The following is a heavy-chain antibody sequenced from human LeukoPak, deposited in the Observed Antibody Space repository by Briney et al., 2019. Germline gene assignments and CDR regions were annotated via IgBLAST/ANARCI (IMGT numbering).Heavy chain of an antibody. J-gene: IGHJ6*04. V-gene: IGHV4-34*01. CDR2: INHSGST. Sequence: SETLSLTCAVYGGSFSGYYWSWIRQPPGKGLEWIGEINHSGSTNYNPSLKSRVTISVDTSKNQFSLKLSSVTAADTAVYYCASAVATYYGMDVWGKGTTVTVSS. CDR3: ASAVATYYGMDV. D-gene: IGHD5-12*01. CDR1: GGSFSGYY.